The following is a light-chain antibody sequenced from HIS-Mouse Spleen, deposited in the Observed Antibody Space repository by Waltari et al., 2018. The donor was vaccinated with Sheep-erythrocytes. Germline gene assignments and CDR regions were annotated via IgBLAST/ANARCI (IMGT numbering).Light chain of an antibody. Sequence: QSVLTQPPSASGTPGQRVTISCSGSSSNIGSNTVNWYQQLPGTAPKLLIYSNNQPPAGVPDRFSGSKSGNTASLTISGLQAEDEADYYCCSYAGSYNHVFATGTKVTVL. V-gene: IGLV1-44*01. CDR2: SNN. CDR3: CSYAGSYNHV. J-gene: IGLJ1*01. CDR1: SSNIGSNT.